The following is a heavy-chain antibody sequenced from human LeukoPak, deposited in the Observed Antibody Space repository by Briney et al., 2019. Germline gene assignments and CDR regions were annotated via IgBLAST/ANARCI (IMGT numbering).Heavy chain of an antibody. Sequence: GGSLRLSCAASGFSFSTFWMHWVRQVPGKGLVWVSRVNPDGSSTSYADSVKGRFTISRDNAKNTVYLQMNSLRDEDTAVYYCAKDSSGTLFWFDPWGQGTLVTVSS. J-gene: IGHJ5*02. CDR1: GFSFSTFW. CDR3: AKDSSGTLFWFDP. D-gene: IGHD6-13*01. V-gene: IGHV3-74*01. CDR2: VNPDGSST.